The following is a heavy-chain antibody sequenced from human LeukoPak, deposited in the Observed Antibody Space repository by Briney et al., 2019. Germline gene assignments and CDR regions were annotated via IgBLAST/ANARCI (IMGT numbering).Heavy chain of an antibody. J-gene: IGHJ4*02. CDR2: IYYSGST. V-gene: IGHV4-39*07. D-gene: IGHD5-24*01. CDR1: GGSISSSSYY. CDR3: ARDFEGRDGYKPPDY. Sequence: SETLSLTCTVSGGSISSSSYYWGWIRQPPGKGLEWIGSIYYSGSTYYNPSLKSRVTISVDTSKNQFSLKLSSVTAADTAVYYCARDFEGRDGYKPPDYWGQGTLVTVSS.